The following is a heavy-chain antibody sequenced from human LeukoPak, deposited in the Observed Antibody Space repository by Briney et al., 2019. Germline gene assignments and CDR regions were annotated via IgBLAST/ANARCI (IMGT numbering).Heavy chain of an antibody. CDR1: GFTFSFYS. V-gene: IGHV3-21*01. Sequence: GGSLRLSCAASGFTFSFYSMSWVRQAPGKGLEWVSSISSSPRYMYYADSVKGRFTISRDNAKNSLYLQMHSLRAEDTAVCYCARDLGYCSSTSCLIHDYWGQGTLVTVSS. CDR3: ARDLGYCSSTSCLIHDY. J-gene: IGHJ4*02. CDR2: ISSSPRYM. D-gene: IGHD2-2*01.